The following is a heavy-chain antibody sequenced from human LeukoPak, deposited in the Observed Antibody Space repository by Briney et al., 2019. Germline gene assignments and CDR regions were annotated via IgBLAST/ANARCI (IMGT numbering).Heavy chain of an antibody. CDR3: ARSITMVRGP. CDR1: GGSFSGYY. Sequence: KASETLSLTCAVYGGSFSGYYWSWIRQPPGKGLEWIGEINHSGSTNYNPSLKSRVTISVDTSKNQFSLKLSSVTAADTAVYYCARSITMVRGPWGQGTLVTVSS. D-gene: IGHD3-10*01. V-gene: IGHV4-34*01. J-gene: IGHJ4*02. CDR2: INHSGST.